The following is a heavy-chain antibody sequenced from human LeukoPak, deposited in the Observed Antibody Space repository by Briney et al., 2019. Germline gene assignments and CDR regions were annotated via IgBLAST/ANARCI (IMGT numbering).Heavy chain of an antibody. CDR3: AREGCSGGSCFDGGYFQH. J-gene: IGHJ1*01. CDR2: IYYSGST. V-gene: IGHV4-31*03. CDR1: GGSISSGGYY. D-gene: IGHD2-15*01. Sequence: SETLSLTCTVSGGSISSGGYYWSWIRQHPGKGLEWIGYIYYSGSTNYNPSLKSRVTISVDTSKNQFSLKLSSVTAADTAVYYCAREGCSGGSCFDGGYFQHWGQGTLVTVSS.